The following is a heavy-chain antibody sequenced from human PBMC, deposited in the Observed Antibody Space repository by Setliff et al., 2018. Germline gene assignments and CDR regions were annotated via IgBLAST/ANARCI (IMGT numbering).Heavy chain of an antibody. D-gene: IGHD1-26*01. Sequence: ASVKVSCKVSGYTLTELSMHWVRQAPGKGLEWMGGFDPEDGETIYAQKLQGGVTMTEDASTDTAYMELSSLRSEDTAVYYCATRGDSGSYYAAEYFQHWGQGTLVTVSS. CDR3: ATRGDSGSYYAAEYFQH. CDR2: FDPEDGET. J-gene: IGHJ1*01. V-gene: IGHV1-24*01. CDR1: GYTLTELS.